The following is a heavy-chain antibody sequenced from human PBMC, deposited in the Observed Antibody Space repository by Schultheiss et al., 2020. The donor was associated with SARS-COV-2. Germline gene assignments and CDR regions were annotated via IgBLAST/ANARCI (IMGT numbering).Heavy chain of an antibody. CDR3: AKGGITIFGVGD. J-gene: IGHJ4*02. D-gene: IGHD3-3*01. Sequence: GGSLRLSFAASGFMFGSSAMSWVRQAPGKGLEWVSAISGSSGSTYYAASVKGRFTIFRDNSKDTLYLQMYGLRVEDTAVYYCAKGGITIFGVGDWGQGTLVTVSS. CDR2: ISGSSGST. V-gene: IGHV3-23*01. CDR1: GFMFGSSA.